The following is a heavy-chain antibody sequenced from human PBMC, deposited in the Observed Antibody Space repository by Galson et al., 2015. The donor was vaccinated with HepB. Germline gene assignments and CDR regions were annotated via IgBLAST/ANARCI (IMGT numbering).Heavy chain of an antibody. Sequence: SLRLSCAASGFTFRDFYMSWVRQAPGKGREYISYISSGGTITFYADSVKGRFTVSRDNAKKSVHLQVNRLTGDDTAVYYCARHVEYCSNGTCYFGMDVWGQGTTVTVSS. D-gene: IGHD2-8*01. J-gene: IGHJ6*02. CDR3: ARHVEYCSNGTCYFGMDV. CDR1: GFTFRDFY. CDR2: ISSGGTIT. V-gene: IGHV3-11*01.